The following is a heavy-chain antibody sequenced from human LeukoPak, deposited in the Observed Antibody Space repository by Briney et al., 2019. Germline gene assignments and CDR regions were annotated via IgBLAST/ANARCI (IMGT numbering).Heavy chain of an antibody. Sequence: GASVKVSCKTSGDTFSDYAICWVRQAPGQGLEWMGRIIPILSLANYAQKFQGRVTITADKSTNTAFLELSSLTSDDTAVYYCARPTGTQDYYGMDVWGQGTTVSVSS. CDR1: GDTFSDYA. D-gene: IGHD4-17*01. J-gene: IGHJ6*02. CDR3: ARPTGTQDYYGMDV. V-gene: IGHV1-69*04. CDR2: IIPILSLA.